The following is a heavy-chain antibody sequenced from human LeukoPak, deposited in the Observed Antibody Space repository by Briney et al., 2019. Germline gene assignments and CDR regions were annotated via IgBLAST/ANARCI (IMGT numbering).Heavy chain of an antibody. J-gene: IGHJ5*02. CDR2: VNHSGST. CDR1: GGSFSGYY. V-gene: IGHV4-34*01. D-gene: IGHD3-16*02. CDR3: ARGGYDYVWGSYRRAWFDP. Sequence: PSETLSLTCAVYGGSFSGYYWSWIRQPPGKGLEWIGEVNHSGSTNYNPSLKSRVTISVDTSKNQFSLKLSYVTAADTDVYYCARGGYDYVWGSYRRAWFDPWGQGTLVTAPS.